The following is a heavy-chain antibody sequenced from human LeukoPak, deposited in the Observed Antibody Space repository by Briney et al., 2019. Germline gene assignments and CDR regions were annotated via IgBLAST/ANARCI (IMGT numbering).Heavy chain of an antibody. CDR3: ARVHRRITIFGVVISPFDY. V-gene: IGHV4-39*07. CDR1: GGSISSSSYY. CDR2: IYYSGST. D-gene: IGHD3-3*01. Sequence: SETLSLTCTVSGGSISSSSYYWGWIRQPPGKGLEWIGSIYYSGSTYYNPSLKSRVTISVDTSKNHFSLKLSSVTAADTAVYYCARVHRRITIFGVVISPFDYWGQGTLVTVSS. J-gene: IGHJ4*02.